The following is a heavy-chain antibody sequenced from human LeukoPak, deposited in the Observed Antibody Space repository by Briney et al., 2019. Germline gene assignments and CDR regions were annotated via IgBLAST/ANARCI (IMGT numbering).Heavy chain of an antibody. CDR1: GITFINYA. CDR2: IRDGGGGT. J-gene: IGHJ4*02. CDR3: AKDLEYQVLWGYFDS. V-gene: IGHV3-23*01. D-gene: IGHD2-2*01. Sequence: GGSLCLSPAASGITFINYAMSWVRQPPGKGLEWVSSIRDGGGGTYYADSVKGRFTISRDNSKNTLYLQMNSLRAEDTAVYFCAKDLEYQVLWGYFDSWAQGSLVTVSS.